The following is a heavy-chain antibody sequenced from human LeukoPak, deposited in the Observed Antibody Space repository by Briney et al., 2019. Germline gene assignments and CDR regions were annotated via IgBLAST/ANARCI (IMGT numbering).Heavy chain of an antibody. V-gene: IGHV3-30*03. Sequence: PGGSLRLSCAASGFTFSSYGMHWVRQAPGKGLEWVALISSDGNDKLYGDSVKGRFTISRDDSKSTLYLQMNSLRAEDTAVYYCTTKVIRGNSGDDYDDWGQGTLVTVSS. J-gene: IGHJ4*02. CDR3: TTKVIRGNSGDDYDD. CDR2: ISSDGNDK. D-gene: IGHD5-12*01. CDR1: GFTFSSYG.